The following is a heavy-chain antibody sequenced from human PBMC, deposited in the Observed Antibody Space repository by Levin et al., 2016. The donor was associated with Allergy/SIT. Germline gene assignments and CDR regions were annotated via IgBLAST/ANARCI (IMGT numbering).Heavy chain of an antibody. CDR2: IIPVLNIR. Sequence: SVKVSCKASGGTLSTNTITWVRQAPGQGLEWMGRIIPVLNIRNYAEKFQGRVTMNADKSTSTAYMELSSLRAEDTAVYYCARVLLSDNQWDHYGMDVWGQGTTVTV. J-gene: IGHJ6*02. CDR3: ARVLLSDNQWDHYGMDV. V-gene: IGHV1-69*02. CDR1: GGTLSTNT. D-gene: IGHD1-26*01.